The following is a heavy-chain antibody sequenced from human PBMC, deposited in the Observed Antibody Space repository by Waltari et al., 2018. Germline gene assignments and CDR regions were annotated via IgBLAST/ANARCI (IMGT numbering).Heavy chain of an antibody. CDR1: GVSRRNVIYS. CDR3: ATYTA. Sequence: QMQLQESGPGLVTPSETLSLTCTVYGVSRRNVIYSFDWFRQPPGKGLEWIAGIFHSGSASYNPSLESRFTISVDTSRNQLSLTLTSVTATDTAMYYCATYTAWGQGTLVTVSS. V-gene: IGHV4-39*01. CDR2: IFHSGSA. J-gene: IGHJ5*02.